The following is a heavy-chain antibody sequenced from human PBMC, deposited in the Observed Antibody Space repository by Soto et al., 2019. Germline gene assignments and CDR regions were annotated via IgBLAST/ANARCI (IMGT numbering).Heavy chain of an antibody. J-gene: IGHJ4*02. CDR3: AWAPGGPGIAEY. D-gene: IGHD6-13*01. CDR1: GYTFTSYA. Sequence: QVQLVQSGAEEKKPGASVKVSCKASGYTFTSYAMDWVRQAPGQRLEWMGWINAGNGNTKYSQKFQGRVTITRDTSASTAYMELSSLRSEDTAVYYCAWAPGGPGIAEYWGQGTLVTVSS. CDR2: INAGNGNT. V-gene: IGHV1-3*05.